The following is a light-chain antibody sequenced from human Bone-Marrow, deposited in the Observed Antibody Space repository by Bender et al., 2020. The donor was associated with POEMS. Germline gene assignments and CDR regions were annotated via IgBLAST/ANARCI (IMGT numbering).Light chain of an antibody. CDR2: EDD. CDR1: SGSITSNY. V-gene: IGLV6-57*04. J-gene: IGLJ3*02. Sequence: NFMPTQPHSVSESPGKTVTISCTRSSGSITSNYVQWYQQRPGSAPTSVIYEDDQRPSGVPNRFSGSIDSSSNSASLTISGLKTEDEADYYCQSYNGGNLWVFGGGTKLTVL. CDR3: QSYNGGNLWV.